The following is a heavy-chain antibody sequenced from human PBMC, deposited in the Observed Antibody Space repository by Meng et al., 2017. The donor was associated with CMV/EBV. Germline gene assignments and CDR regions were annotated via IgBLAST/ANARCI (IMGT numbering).Heavy chain of an antibody. J-gene: IGHJ6*02. CDR2: INPSGGST. CDR3: ARAEGLLISYYYYGMDV. CDR1: GYTFTSYY. D-gene: IGHD2/OR15-2a*01. Sequence: GESLKVSCKASGYTFTSYYMHWVRQAPGQGLEWMGIINPSGGSTSYAQKFQGRVTMTRDTSTSTVYMELSSLRSEDTAVYYCARAEGLLISYYYYGMDVWGQGTTVTVSS. V-gene: IGHV1-46*01.